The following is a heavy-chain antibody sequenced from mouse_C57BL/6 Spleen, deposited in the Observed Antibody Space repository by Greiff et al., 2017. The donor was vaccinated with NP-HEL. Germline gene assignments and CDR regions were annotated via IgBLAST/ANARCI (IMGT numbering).Heavy chain of an antibody. CDR2: FHPYNDDT. CDR1: GYTFTTYP. CDR3: AIIYYDYDEGYAMDY. D-gene: IGHD2-4*01. Sequence: VQLQQSGAELVKPGASVKMSCKASGYTFTTYPIEWMKQNHGKSLEWIGNFHPYNDDTKYNEQFKGKATLTVEKSSSTVYLELSRLTSDDSAVYYCAIIYYDYDEGYAMDYWGQGTSVTVSS. V-gene: IGHV1-47*01. J-gene: IGHJ4*01.